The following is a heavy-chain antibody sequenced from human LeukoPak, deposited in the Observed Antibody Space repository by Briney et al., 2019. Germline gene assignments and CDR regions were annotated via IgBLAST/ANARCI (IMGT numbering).Heavy chain of an antibody. J-gene: IGHJ4*02. V-gene: IGHV3-23*01. CDR3: AKGIRTTRTLFDY. D-gene: IGHD4-11*01. Sequence: GGSLRLSCAASGFTFSSYEMNWVRQAPGKGLEWVSSISSSGSSTYYADSVKGRFSISRDTSKNTLYLQMNSLRAEDTAVYYCAKGIRTTRTLFDYWGQGTLVTVSS. CDR1: GFTFSSYE. CDR2: ISSSGSST.